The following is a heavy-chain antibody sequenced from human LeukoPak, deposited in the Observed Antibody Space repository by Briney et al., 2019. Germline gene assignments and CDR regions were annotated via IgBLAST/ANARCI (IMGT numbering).Heavy chain of an antibody. J-gene: IGHJ4*02. CDR1: GFTFSKAW. V-gene: IGHV3-23*01. D-gene: IGHD3-10*01. CDR3: AKDRNSADFDY. CDR2: ISGSGGST. Sequence: PGGSLRLSCAASGFTFSKAWMNWVRQAPGKGLEWVSAISGSGGSTYYADSVKGRFTISRDNSKNTLYLQMNSLRAEDTAVYYCAKDRNSADFDYWGQGTLVTVSS.